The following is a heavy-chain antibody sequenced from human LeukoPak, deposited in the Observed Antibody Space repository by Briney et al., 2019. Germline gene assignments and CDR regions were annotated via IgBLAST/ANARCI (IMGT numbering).Heavy chain of an antibody. D-gene: IGHD6-19*01. Sequence: PGGSLRLSCAASGFTFSSYGMHWVGQAPGKGLEWVSLISHDGGDERYADSVKGRFTISRDNSKSTLYLQMNSLRVEDTAVYYCARGNQWLIDYWGQGTQVTVSS. CDR1: GFTFSSYG. V-gene: IGHV3-30*03. J-gene: IGHJ4*02. CDR3: ARGNQWLIDY. CDR2: ISHDGGDE.